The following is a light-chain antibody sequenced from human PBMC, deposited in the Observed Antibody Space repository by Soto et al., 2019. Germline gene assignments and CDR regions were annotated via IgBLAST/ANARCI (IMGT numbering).Light chain of an antibody. CDR3: QQYSSSPFT. CDR1: QSVRSNY. J-gene: IGKJ3*01. Sequence: IVLTQSPGTLSLSPGERATLSCRASQSVRSNYLAWYQQRPGQTPCLLIYGASTKATGVPDRFSGSGSGTDFTLTISRLEPEDFAVYYCQQYSSSPFTFGPGTKVDV. CDR2: GAS. V-gene: IGKV3-20*01.